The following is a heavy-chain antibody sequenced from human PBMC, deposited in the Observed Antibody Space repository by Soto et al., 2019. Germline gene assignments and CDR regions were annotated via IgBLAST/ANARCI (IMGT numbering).Heavy chain of an antibody. Sequence: PGGSLRLSSTASGFRFSDYSMNWVRQAPGRGLEWVSYISSSSFTIHYADSVEGRFAISRDNAKNSLYLQMNSLRVEDTAVYYCARDYNDFWGGDFAYWGKGALATLSS. CDR2: ISSSSFTI. CDR3: ARDYNDFWGGDFAY. CDR1: GFRFSDYS. V-gene: IGHV3-48*01. D-gene: IGHD3-3*01. J-gene: IGHJ4*02.